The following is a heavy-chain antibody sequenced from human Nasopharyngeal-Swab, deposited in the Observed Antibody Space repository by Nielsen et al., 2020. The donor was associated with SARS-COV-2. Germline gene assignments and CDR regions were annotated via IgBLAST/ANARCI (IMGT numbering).Heavy chain of an antibody. CDR2: ISGSGGST. Sequence: GRSLRLSCAASGFTFSSYAMSWVRQAPGKGLEWVSAISGSGGSTYYADSVKGRFTISRDNSENTLYLQMNSLRAEDTAVYYCAKDSYPGWFDPWGQGTLVTVSS. V-gene: IGHV3-23*01. J-gene: IGHJ5*02. CDR3: AKDSYPGWFDP. CDR1: GFTFSSYA.